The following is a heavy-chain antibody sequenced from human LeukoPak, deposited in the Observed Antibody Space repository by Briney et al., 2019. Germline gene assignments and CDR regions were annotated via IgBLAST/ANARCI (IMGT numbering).Heavy chain of an antibody. Sequence: PGGSLRLSCAASGFTFSSYGMHWVRQAPGKGLEWVAVISYDGSNKYYADSVKGRFTISRDNSKNTLYLQMNSLRAEDRAVYYCTKDQSILWFAFDYWGQGALVTVSS. CDR1: GFTFSSYG. CDR3: TKDQSILWFAFDY. CDR2: ISYDGSNK. V-gene: IGHV3-30*18. D-gene: IGHD3-10*01. J-gene: IGHJ4*02.